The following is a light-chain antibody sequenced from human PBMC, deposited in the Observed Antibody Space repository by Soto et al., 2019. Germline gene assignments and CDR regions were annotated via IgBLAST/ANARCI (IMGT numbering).Light chain of an antibody. V-gene: IGLV6-57*01. Sequence: NFMLTQPHSVSESPGKTVTISCTRSSGSIASDFVQSQQQRPGSSLTTVIYEHYNRPSGVPDRFSGSIDSSSNSASLTISGLKTEDEADYYCQSHDNNNILFGGGTKLTVL. CDR3: QSHDNNNIL. CDR2: EHY. CDR1: SGSIASDF. J-gene: IGLJ2*01.